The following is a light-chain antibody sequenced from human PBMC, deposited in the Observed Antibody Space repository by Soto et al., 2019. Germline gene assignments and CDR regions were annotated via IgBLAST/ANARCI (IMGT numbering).Light chain of an antibody. CDR1: ASNIGSKT. J-gene: IGLJ1*01. Sequence: QSVLTQPPSASGTPGQRVTISCSGSASNIGSKTVDWYQHLPGTAPKLLIHRTFQRPSGVPARFSGSKSDTSASLAISGLQSEDEADYYCAAWDDTLDEYVFGTGTKLTAL. CDR2: RTF. V-gene: IGLV1-44*01. CDR3: AAWDDTLDEYV.